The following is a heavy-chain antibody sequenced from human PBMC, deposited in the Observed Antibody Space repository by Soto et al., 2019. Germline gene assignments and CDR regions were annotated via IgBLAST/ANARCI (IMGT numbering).Heavy chain of an antibody. Sequence: QVQLVESGGGVVQPGRSLRLSCAASGFTFSSYGMHWVRQAPGKGLEWVAVIWYDGSNKYYADSVKGRFTISRDNSKNTLYLQMNSLRAEDTAVYYCARRYSSSWYGEGDWFDPWGQGTLVTVSS. V-gene: IGHV3-33*01. CDR1: GFTFSSYG. CDR2: IWYDGSNK. J-gene: IGHJ5*02. CDR3: ARRYSSSWYGEGDWFDP. D-gene: IGHD6-13*01.